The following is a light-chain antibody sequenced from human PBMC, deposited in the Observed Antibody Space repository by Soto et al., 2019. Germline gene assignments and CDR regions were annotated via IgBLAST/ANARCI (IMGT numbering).Light chain of an antibody. Sequence: DIVMTQSPLSLPVTPGEPASISCSSSQSLLHSNGYNYFDWYLQKPGQSPQLLIYLGSNRASGVPDRFSGSGSGTDFTLKISRVEAEDVGVYYCMQALQTPSFGQGTKVDIK. J-gene: IGKJ1*01. CDR3: MQALQTPS. CDR2: LGS. CDR1: QSLLHSNGYNY. V-gene: IGKV2-28*01.